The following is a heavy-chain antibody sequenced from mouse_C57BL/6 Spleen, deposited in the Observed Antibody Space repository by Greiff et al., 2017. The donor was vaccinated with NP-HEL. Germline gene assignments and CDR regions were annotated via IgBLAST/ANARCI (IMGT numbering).Heavy chain of an antibody. Sequence: EVQRVESGPGLVKPSQSLSLTCSVTGYSITSGYYWNWIRQFPGNKLEWMGYISYDGSNNYNPSLKNRISITRDTSKNQFFLKLNSVTTEDTATYYCARITTVVGFDYWGQGTTLTVSS. CDR1: GYSITSGYY. V-gene: IGHV3-6*01. CDR2: ISYDGSN. J-gene: IGHJ2*01. CDR3: ARITTVVGFDY. D-gene: IGHD1-1*01.